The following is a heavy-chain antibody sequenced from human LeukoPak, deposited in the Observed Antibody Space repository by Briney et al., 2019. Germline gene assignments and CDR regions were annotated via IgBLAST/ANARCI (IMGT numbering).Heavy chain of an antibody. Sequence: PGGSLRLSFAATGFTFSNYAFHWGRQAPGKGLDWVAFISDDGSRQHYADSVKGRFTISRDNSKNTLNLQMNSLRAEDTAVYYCVKDRTGTYTLDYWGQGTLVTVSS. CDR1: GFTFSNYA. CDR3: VKDRTGTYTLDY. V-gene: IGHV3-30-3*01. CDR2: ISDDGSRQ. J-gene: IGHJ4*02. D-gene: IGHD3-10*01.